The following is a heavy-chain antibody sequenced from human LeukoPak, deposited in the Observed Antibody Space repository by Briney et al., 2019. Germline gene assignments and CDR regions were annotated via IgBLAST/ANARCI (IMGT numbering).Heavy chain of an antibody. Sequence: GGSPRLSCAASGFTFSNYSMNWVRQAPGKGLEWVSYISIGGSSIYYADSVKGRFTISRDNAKNSLYLQMNSLRDEDTAVYYCARPSDNTYYDILTGYYHAQYFQHWGQGTLVTVSS. CDR3: ARPSDNTYYDILTGYYHAQYFQH. V-gene: IGHV3-48*02. CDR1: GFTFSNYS. CDR2: ISIGGSSI. D-gene: IGHD3-9*01. J-gene: IGHJ1*01.